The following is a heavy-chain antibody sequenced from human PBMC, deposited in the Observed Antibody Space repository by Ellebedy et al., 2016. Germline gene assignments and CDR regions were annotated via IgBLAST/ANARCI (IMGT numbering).Heavy chain of an antibody. CDR3: ARDVVVVAATSTYYYYGMDV. Sequence: ASVKVSCRASGGTFSSYAISWVRQAPGQGLEWMGGIIPIFGTANYAQKFQGRVTITADESTSTAYMELSSLRSEDTAVYYCARDVVVVAATSTYYYYGMDVWGQGTTVTVSS. CDR2: IIPIFGTA. J-gene: IGHJ6*02. D-gene: IGHD2-15*01. CDR1: GGTFSSYA. V-gene: IGHV1-69*13.